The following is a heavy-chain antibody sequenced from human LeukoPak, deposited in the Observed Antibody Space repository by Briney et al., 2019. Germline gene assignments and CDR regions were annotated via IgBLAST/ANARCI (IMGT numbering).Heavy chain of an antibody. J-gene: IGHJ6*03. CDR3: ARGPPYYMAAYYMDV. CDR2: IYTSGST. V-gene: IGHV4-4*07. D-gene: IGHD1-26*01. CDR1: GGSISSYY. Sequence: SETLSLTCTVSGGSISSYYWSWIRQPPGKGLEWIGRIYTSGSTNYNPSLKSRVTMSVDTSKNQFSLKLSSVTAADTAVYYCARGPPYYMAAYYMDVWGKGTTVTVSS.